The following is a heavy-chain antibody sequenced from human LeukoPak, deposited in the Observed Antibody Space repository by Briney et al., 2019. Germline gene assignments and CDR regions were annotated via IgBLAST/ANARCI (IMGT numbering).Heavy chain of an antibody. Sequence: GSSVKVSCKASGGTFSSYAISWVRQAPGQGLEWMGGIIPIFGTANYAQKFQGRVTITADESTSTAYMELSSLRSGDTAVYYCARAGGATLTWFDPWGQGTLVTVSS. CDR1: GGTFSSYA. V-gene: IGHV1-69*01. J-gene: IGHJ5*02. CDR2: IIPIFGTA. D-gene: IGHD1-26*01. CDR3: ARAGGATLTWFDP.